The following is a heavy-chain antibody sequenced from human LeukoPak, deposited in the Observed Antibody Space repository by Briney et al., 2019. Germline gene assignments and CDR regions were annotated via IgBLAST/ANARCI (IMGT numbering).Heavy chain of an antibody. CDR3: ARGRNYYDSSGFVGAFDI. Sequence: PSETLSLTCAVYGGSFSGYYWSWIRQPPGKGLEWIGEINHSGSTNCNPSLKSRVTISVDTSKNQFSLKLSSVTAADTAVYYCARGRNYYDSSGFVGAFDIWGQGTMVTVSS. D-gene: IGHD3-22*01. CDR2: INHSGST. V-gene: IGHV4-34*01. J-gene: IGHJ3*02. CDR1: GGSFSGYY.